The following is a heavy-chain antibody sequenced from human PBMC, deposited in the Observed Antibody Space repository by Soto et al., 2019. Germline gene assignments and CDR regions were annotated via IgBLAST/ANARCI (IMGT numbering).Heavy chain of an antibody. CDR3: ARVWYYDNSGYYAFDY. V-gene: IGHV1-18*01. Sequence: GASVKVACKASGDGFSNYGFSWVRQAPGQGLEWMGWISAYDGQTNYTKKFQSRVTMTTDTSSSTAYMELRSLRSDDTAVYYCARVWYYDNSGYYAFDYWGLGTLVTVSS. D-gene: IGHD3-22*01. J-gene: IGHJ4*02. CDR2: ISAYDGQT. CDR1: GDGFSNYG.